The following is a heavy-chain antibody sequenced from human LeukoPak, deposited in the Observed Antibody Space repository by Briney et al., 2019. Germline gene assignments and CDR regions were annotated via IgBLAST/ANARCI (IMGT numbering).Heavy chain of an antibody. CDR1: GYTFTSYG. CDR3: ARKLRLRSSSPFDP. CDR2: MNPNSGNT. D-gene: IGHD6-6*01. J-gene: IGHJ5*02. V-gene: IGHV1-8*02. Sequence: ASVKVSCKASGYTFTSYGISWVRQAPGQGLEWMGWMNPNSGNTGYAQKFQGRVTMTRNTSISTAYMELSSLRSEDTAVYYCARKLRLRSSSPFDPWGQGTLVTVSS.